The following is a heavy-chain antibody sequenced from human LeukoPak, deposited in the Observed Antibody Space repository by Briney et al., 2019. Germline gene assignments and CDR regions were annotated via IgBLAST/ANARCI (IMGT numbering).Heavy chain of an antibody. CDR1: GDNISSNSAA. J-gene: IGHJ4*02. D-gene: IGHD3-10*01. CDR2: TYYRSKYYF. V-gene: IGHV6-1*01. CDR3: ARSFGSGRIIGY. Sequence: SQTLSLTCAISGDNISSNSAAWNWVRQSPSRGLEWPGRTYYRSKYYFDYAVSVKSRITINPDTSKNQFSLQLNSVTPEDTAVYYCARSFGSGRIIGYWGQGTLVTVSS.